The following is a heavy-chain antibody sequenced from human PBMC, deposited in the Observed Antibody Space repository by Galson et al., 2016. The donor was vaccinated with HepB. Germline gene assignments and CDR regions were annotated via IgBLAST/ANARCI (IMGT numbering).Heavy chain of an antibody. D-gene: IGHD4-11*01. Sequence: SLRLSCAASGFSFSDYYMNWIRQAPGKGLEWVSYISSSGSAEKYADSVQGRFTISRDNAKNSMYLQMNSLRVEDTAVYYCARDRSNYAGPYYALDVWGEGTTVTVSS. J-gene: IGHJ6*04. CDR3: ARDRSNYAGPYYALDV. V-gene: IGHV3-11*01. CDR2: ISSSGSAE. CDR1: GFSFSDYY.